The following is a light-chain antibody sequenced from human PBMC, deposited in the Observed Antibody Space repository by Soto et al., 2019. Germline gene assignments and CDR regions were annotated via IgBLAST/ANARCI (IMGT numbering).Light chain of an antibody. J-gene: IGLJ1*01. CDR1: SSDVGGYNY. CDR2: EVS. CDR3: SSYTSSSTDV. Sequence: QSALTQPASVPGSPGQSITISCTGNSSDVGGYNYVSWYQQHPGKAPKLMIYEVSNRPSGVSNRFSGSKSGNTASLTISGLQSEDEADYYCSSYTSSSTDVFGTGTKLTVL. V-gene: IGLV2-14*01.